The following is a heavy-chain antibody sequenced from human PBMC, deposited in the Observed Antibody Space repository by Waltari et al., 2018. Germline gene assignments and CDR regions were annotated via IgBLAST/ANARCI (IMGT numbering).Heavy chain of an antibody. CDR3: APTAVTYDY. CDR2: ISTSTKYI. CDR1: GFTVSSYS. D-gene: IGHD4-17*01. Sequence: EVQLVESGGGLVKPGGSLRLSGAGSGFTVSSYSLNWVRQAPGKGLEWVSCISTSTKYIRYADAVKGRFTISRDNAKNSLYLQMNNLRAEDTAVYYCAPTAVTYDYWGQGILVTVSS. V-gene: IGHV3-21*01. J-gene: IGHJ4*02.